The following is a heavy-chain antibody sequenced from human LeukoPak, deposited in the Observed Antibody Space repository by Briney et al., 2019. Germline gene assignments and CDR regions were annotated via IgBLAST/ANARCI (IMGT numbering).Heavy chain of an antibody. Sequence: PGGSLRLSCAASGFAFSTYAMHWVRQAPGKGLGWVAVISYDGSNKYYADSVKGRFTISRDNSKNTLYLQMNSLRADDTAVYYCARGLDGYNYILIDYFDCWGRGTLVTVSS. V-gene: IGHV3-30*04. D-gene: IGHD5-24*01. CDR2: ISYDGSNK. J-gene: IGHJ4*02. CDR3: ARGLDGYNYILIDYFDC. CDR1: GFAFSTYA.